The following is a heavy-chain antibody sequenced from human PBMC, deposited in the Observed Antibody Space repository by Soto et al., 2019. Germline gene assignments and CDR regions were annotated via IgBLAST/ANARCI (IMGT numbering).Heavy chain of an antibody. D-gene: IGHD2-2*02. CDR1: GYSFSTYD. CDR2: MNPSAGTT. Sequence: ASVKVSCTASGYSFSTYDINWVRQAPGQGLEWMGWMNPSAGTTGSAQKFQGRVTMTTDTSTSTAYMELRSLRSDDTAVYYCAILGDCSSTRCCTLLDDWGQGTLVSVS. J-gene: IGHJ4*02. CDR3: AILGDCSSTRCCTLLDD. V-gene: IGHV1-8*02.